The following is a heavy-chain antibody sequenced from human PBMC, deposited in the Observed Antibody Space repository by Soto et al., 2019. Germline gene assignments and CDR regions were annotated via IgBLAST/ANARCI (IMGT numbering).Heavy chain of an antibody. CDR2: IYHSGST. D-gene: IGHD2-15*01. Sequence: SETLSLTCAFSVYSIISGYYCGWIRQPPGKGLEWIGSIYHSGSTYYNPSLKSRVTISVDTSKNQFSLKLSSVTAADTAVYYCARVFVVVVAATNNWFDPWGQGTLVTSPQ. CDR1: VYSIISGYY. V-gene: IGHV4-38-2*01. CDR3: ARVFVVVVAATNNWFDP. J-gene: IGHJ5*02.